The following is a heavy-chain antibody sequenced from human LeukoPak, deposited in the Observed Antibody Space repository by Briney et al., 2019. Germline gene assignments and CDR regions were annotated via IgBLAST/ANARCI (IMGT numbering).Heavy chain of an antibody. CDR3: TRGISCYMSRYRGFDP. Sequence: ASVKVSCKTSGYSFSTFGVNWVRQAPGQGLEWVGWISGYNGETYSAQKLHGRVAMTTETSTTTAYMELNSPASVYPDVTHRTRGISCYMSRYRGFDPWGQGTLVTVSS. D-gene: IGHD5-12*01. CDR2: ISGYNGET. CDR1: GYSFSTFG. V-gene: IGHV1-18*01. J-gene: IGHJ5*02.